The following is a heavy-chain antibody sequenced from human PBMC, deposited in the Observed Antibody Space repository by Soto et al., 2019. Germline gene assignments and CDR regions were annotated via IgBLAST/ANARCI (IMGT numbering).Heavy chain of an antibody. D-gene: IGHD6-19*01. CDR1: GITFSTSA. J-gene: IGHJ5*01. CDR2: ISGSGGSA. Sequence: EVQLLESGGGLVLPGESLRLSCTASGITFSTSAMTWVRQAPGKGLEWVSTISGSGGSAYDADSVKGRFTISRDNCRNTLYRQMNSLRVEDTAVYYCASHAASTSVWYSPWYDSWGQGTLVTVSS. V-gene: IGHV3-23*01. CDR3: ASHAASTSVWYSPWYDS.